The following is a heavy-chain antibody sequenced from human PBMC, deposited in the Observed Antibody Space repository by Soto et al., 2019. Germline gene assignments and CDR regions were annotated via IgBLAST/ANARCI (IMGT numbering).Heavy chain of an antibody. D-gene: IGHD3-10*01. CDR1: GFTLSSYD. CDR2: IGTVGDT. J-gene: IGHJ6*03. V-gene: IGHV3-13*01. Sequence: PGGSLRLSCAASGFTLSSYDMHWVRQAPGRGLEWVSVIGTVGDTSYRGSVKGRFTISREKANNSLYLQMNSLLAGDTAVYYCARGFGSFYYMDVWGKGTTVTVSS. CDR3: ARGFGSFYYMDV.